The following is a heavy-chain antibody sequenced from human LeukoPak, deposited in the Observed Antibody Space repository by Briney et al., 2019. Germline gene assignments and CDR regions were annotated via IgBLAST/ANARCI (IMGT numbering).Heavy chain of an antibody. CDR3: AREAVAGPYYYYYMDV. CDR2: IIPIFGTA. J-gene: IGHJ6*03. Sequence: SVKVSCKASGGTFSSYAISWVRQAPGQGLEWMGGIIPIFGTANYAQKFQGRVTITTDESTSTAYMELSSLRSEDTAVYYCAREAVAGPYYYYYMDVWGKGTTVTVSS. V-gene: IGHV1-69*05. CDR1: GGTFSSYA. D-gene: IGHD6-19*01.